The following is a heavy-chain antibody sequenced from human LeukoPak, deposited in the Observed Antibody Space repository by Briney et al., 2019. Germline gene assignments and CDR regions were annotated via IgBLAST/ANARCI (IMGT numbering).Heavy chain of an antibody. V-gene: IGHV4-30-2*01. CDR3: AREGGPYRPLDY. Sequence: SPSETLSLTCAVSGGSINSGGYSWSWIRQPPGKGLEWIGYMYQTGSTYYNPSLKSRVAISVDKSENHISLKLTSVTAADTAVYYCAREGGPYRPLDYSGQGTLVTVAS. CDR2: MYQTGST. J-gene: IGHJ4*02. CDR1: GGSINSGGYS.